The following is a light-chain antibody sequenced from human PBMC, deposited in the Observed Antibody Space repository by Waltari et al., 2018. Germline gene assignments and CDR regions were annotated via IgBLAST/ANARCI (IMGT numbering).Light chain of an antibody. CDR2: DNN. V-gene: IGLV1-51*01. CDR1: SSNIGNNY. CDR3: GTWDRILTVYVV. Sequence: QSVLTQPPSVSAAPGQKVTISCSGSSSNIGNNYVSWYQQLPATAPKLLIYDNNKRPAAFPDRFSCSKSGTSATLGLTGLQTGDEADYYCGTWDRILTVYVVFGGGTKLTVL. J-gene: IGLJ2*01.